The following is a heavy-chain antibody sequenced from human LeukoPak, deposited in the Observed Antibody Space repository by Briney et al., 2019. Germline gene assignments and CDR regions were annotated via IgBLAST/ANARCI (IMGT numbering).Heavy chain of an antibody. CDR2: ISGSGGDT. D-gene: IGHD6-6*01. J-gene: IGHJ4*02. CDR1: GFTFSDYY. Sequence: GGSLRLSCAASGFTFSDYYMTWIRQAAGKGLEWVSGISGSGGDTYYADSVRGRFTISRDNSKSTLYLQIKSLRAEDTAVYYCAKDTQIAPRPTYFHYWGQGTLVTVSS. V-gene: IGHV3-23*01. CDR3: AKDTQIAPRPTYFHY.